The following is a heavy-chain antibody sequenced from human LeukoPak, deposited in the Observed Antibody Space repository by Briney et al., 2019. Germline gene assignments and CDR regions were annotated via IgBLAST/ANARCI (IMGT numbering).Heavy chain of an antibody. CDR1: GYTFTSYD. CDR3: ARVRSTTGTIKPYYYYGMDV. Sequence: GASVKVSCKASGYTFTSYDINWVRRATGQGLEWMGWMNPNSGNTGYAQKFQGRVTMTRNTSISTAYMELSSLRSEDTAAYYCARVRSTTGTIKPYYYYGMDVWGQGTTVTVSS. V-gene: IGHV1-8*01. CDR2: MNPNSGNT. D-gene: IGHD1-1*01. J-gene: IGHJ6*02.